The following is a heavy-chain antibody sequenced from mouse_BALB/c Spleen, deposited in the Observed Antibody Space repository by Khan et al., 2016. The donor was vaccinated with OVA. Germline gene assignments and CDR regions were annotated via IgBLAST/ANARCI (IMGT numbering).Heavy chain of an antibody. V-gene: IGHV3-2*02. J-gene: IGHJ4*01. CDR3: ARDGSRYNYAMDY. D-gene: IGHD1-1*01. Sequence: VQLKESGPGLVKPSQSLSLTCTVTGYSITSDYAWNWIRQFPGNTLEWMGYISYSGSTNYNPSLKSRISITRDTSKNQFILQLNSVTTEDTATYYYARDGSRYNYAMDYWGQGTSGTVAS. CDR1: GYSITSDYA. CDR2: ISYSGST.